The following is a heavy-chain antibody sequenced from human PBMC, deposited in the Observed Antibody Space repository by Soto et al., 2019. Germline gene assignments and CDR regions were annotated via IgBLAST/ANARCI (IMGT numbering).Heavy chain of an antibody. J-gene: IGHJ4*02. V-gene: IGHV5-10-1*01. Sequence: GESLKISCRGSGYSFTSYWINWVRQMPGKGLEWMGGSDPSDSYTNYSPSFQGHVIISVDKSISTAYLQWSSLKASDTAMYYCARRRYSSGSPFDYWGQGTQVTVSS. CDR2: SDPSDSYT. D-gene: IGHD3-22*01. CDR3: ARRRYSSGSPFDY. CDR1: GYSFTSYW.